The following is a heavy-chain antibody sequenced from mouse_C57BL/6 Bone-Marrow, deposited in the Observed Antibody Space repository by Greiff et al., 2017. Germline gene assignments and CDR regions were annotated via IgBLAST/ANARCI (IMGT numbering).Heavy chain of an antibody. D-gene: IGHD1-1*01. CDR2: ISNGGGST. J-gene: IGHJ3*01. CDR3: ARSAGSSYTWFAY. V-gene: IGHV5-12*01. Sequence: EVTLMESGGGLVQPGGSLKLSCAASGFTFSDYYMYWVRQTPEKRLEWVAYISNGGGSTYYPDTVKGRFTISRDNAKNTLYLQMSRLKSEDTAIYYCARSAGSSYTWFAYWGQGTLVTVSA. CDR1: GFTFSDYY.